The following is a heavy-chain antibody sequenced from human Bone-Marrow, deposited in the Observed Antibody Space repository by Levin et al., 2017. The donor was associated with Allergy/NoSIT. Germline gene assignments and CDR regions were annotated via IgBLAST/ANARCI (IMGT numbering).Heavy chain of an antibody. CDR1: GFTFSSYS. CDR3: ARDITPNWNDDPSEALDY. D-gene: IGHD1-1*01. V-gene: IGHV3-21*01. Sequence: GESLKISCAASGFTFSSYSMNWVRQAPGKGLEWVSSISSSSSYIYYADSVKGRFTISRDNAKNSLYLQMNSLRAEDTAVYYCARDITPNWNDDPSEALDYWGQGTLVTVSS. CDR2: ISSSSSYI. J-gene: IGHJ4*02.